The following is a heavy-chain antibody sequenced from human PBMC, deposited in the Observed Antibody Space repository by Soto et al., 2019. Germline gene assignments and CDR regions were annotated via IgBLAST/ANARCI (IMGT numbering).Heavy chain of an antibody. J-gene: IGHJ6*02. CDR2: IIPIFGTA. V-gene: IGHV1-69*01. Sequence: QVQLVQSGAEVKKPGSSVKVCCKASGGTFSSYAISWVRQAPGQGLEWMGGIIPIFGTANYAQKFQGRVTITADESTSTAYMELSSLRSEDTAVYYCARNPIDYDSSGYLFYYYYGMDVWGQGTTVTVSS. CDR1: GGTFSSYA. CDR3: ARNPIDYDSSGYLFYYYYGMDV. D-gene: IGHD3-22*01.